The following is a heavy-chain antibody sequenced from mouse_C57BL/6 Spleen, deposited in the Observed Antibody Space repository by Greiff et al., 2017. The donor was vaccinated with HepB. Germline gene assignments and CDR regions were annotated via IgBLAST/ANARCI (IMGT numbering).Heavy chain of an antibody. J-gene: IGHJ1*03. D-gene: IGHD1-1*01. Sequence: VKLQQPGAELVKPGASVKLSCKASGYTFTSYWMHWVKQRPGQGLEWIGMIHPNSGSTNYNEKFKSKATLTVDKSSSTAYMQLSSLTSEDSAVYYCARSRDYYGSSPHWYFDVWGTGTTVTVSS. CDR1: GYTFTSYW. CDR3: ARSRDYYGSSPHWYFDV. V-gene: IGHV1-64*01. CDR2: IHPNSGST.